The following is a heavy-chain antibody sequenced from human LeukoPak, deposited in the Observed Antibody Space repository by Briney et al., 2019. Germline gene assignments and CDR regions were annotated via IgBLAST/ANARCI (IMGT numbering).Heavy chain of an antibody. V-gene: IGHV1-2*06. CDR2: INPNSGGT. CDR3: ARTRPGDFWSGHFRRCMDV. D-gene: IGHD3-3*01. J-gene: IGHJ6*02. Sequence: VASVKVSCKASGYTFTGYYMHRVRQAPGQGLEWMGRINPNSGGTNYAQKFQGRVTMTRDTSISTAYMELSRLRSDDTAVYYCARTRPGDFWSGHFRRCMDVWGQGTTVTVSS. CDR1: GYTFTGYY.